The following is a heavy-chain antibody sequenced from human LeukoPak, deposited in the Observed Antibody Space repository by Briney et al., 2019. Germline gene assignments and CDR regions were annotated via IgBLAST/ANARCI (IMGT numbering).Heavy chain of an antibody. D-gene: IGHD3-22*01. Sequence: PSETLSLTCSVSGGSMSSGGYYWSWIRQHPGTGLEWMGHIYYSGTVYYNPFLRSRVSISVDTSKNQFSLRLSSVTVADTAVYYCARLGMAASYFYDSSGDKFDYWGQGTLVTVSS. V-gene: IGHV4-31*03. CDR2: IYYSGTV. J-gene: IGHJ4*02. CDR3: ARLGMAASYFYDSSGDKFDY. CDR1: GGSMSSGGYY.